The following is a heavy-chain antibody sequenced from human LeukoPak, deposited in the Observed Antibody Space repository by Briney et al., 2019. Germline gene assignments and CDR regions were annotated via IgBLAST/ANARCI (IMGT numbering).Heavy chain of an antibody. Sequence: GGSLRLSCAASGFSFSTYWMTWVRQAPGKGLEWVANIKQDGSEKYYVDSVKGRFTISRDNAKNSLYLQMNSLRAEDTAVYYCATRIDPGKYFQHWGQGTLVTVSS. CDR3: ATRIDPGKYFQH. V-gene: IGHV3-7*01. CDR1: GFSFSTYW. D-gene: IGHD1-26*01. CDR2: IKQDGSEK. J-gene: IGHJ1*01.